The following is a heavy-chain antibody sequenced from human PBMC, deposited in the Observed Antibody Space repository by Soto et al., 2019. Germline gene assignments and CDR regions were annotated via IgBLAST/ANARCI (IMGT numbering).Heavy chain of an antibody. CDR2: IYYSGST. D-gene: IGHD6-19*01. CDR1: GGSISSYY. V-gene: IGHV4-59*01. J-gene: IGHJ4*02. CDR3: ARDTIAVAASYYFDY. Sequence: SETLSLTCTVSGGSISSYYWSWIRQPPGKGLEWIGYIYYSGSTNYNPSLKSRVTISVDTSTSTAYMELRSLRSDDTAVYYCARDTIAVAASYYFDYWGQGTLVTVSS.